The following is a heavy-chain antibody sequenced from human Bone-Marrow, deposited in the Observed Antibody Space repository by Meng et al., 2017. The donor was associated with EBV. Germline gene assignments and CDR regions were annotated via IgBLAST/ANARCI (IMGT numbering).Heavy chain of an antibody. CDR1: GYNFRNYF. Sequence: QVQLVQSGAEVKKPGASVKVSCKASGYNFRNYFMYWVRQAPGQGLEYMGRINPLTGVTNYVQKFQGRVTVTRDTSISTSYMELSGLTHDDTAVYFCAGGWAPDYWGQGTLVTVSS. CDR3: AGGWAPDY. CDR2: INPLTGVT. V-gene: IGHV1-2*06. J-gene: IGHJ4*02. D-gene: IGHD6-19*01.